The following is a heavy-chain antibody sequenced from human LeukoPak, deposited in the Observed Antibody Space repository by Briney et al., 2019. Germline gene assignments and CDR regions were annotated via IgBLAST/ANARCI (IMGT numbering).Heavy chain of an antibody. D-gene: IGHD2-15*01. CDR3: ARDRGGQHSPTPDFDY. Sequence: TGGSLRLSCAASGFPFTTYWMSWVRQAPGKGLEWIGSIYYSGSTYYNPSLKSRVTISVDTSKNQFSLKLSSVTAADTAVYYCARDRGGQHSPTPDFDYWGQGTLVTVSS. CDR2: IYYSGST. CDR1: GFPFTTYW. J-gene: IGHJ4*02. V-gene: IGHV4-4*02.